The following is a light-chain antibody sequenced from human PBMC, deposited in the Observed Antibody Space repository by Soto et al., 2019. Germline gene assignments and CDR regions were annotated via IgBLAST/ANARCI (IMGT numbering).Light chain of an antibody. CDR2: GAS. V-gene: IGKV3-20*01. CDR3: QQLYCFTLT. J-gene: IGKJ4*01. CDR1: QSLSNNY. Sequence: DIVLTQSPATLSVSPGERATLSFRASQSLSNNYLAWSHEKPVQSPRRLIDGASTIATGIPDRFGGSRSGTDFTLTITRPQPEDFAVYYGQQLYCFTLTSGGGTTVEI.